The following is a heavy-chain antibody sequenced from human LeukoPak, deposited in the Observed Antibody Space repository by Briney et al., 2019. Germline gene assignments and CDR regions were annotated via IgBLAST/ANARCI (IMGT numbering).Heavy chain of an antibody. CDR2: SYPGDSDT. CDR1: GYNFTNYW. Sequence: GESLKISCKGSGYNFTNYWIAWVRQMPGKGLEWMGISYPGDSDTRYSPSFQGQVTISVDKSINTAYLQWSSLKASDTAMYYCARQAYCPTTNCPRPGEHYYYYSYMGVWGKGTTVTVSS. D-gene: IGHD7-27*01. J-gene: IGHJ6*03. CDR3: ARQAYCPTTNCPRPGEHYYYYSYMGV. V-gene: IGHV5-51*01.